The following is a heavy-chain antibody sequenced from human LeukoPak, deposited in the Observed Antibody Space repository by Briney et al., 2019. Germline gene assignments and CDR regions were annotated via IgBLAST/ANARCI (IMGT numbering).Heavy chain of an antibody. V-gene: IGHV3-21*01. CDR3: ARDFAGRNYYYYYYMDV. CDR1: GFTFSSYS. Sequence: PGGSLRLSCAASGFTFSSYSMNWVRQAPGKGLEWVSSISGSSSYIYYADSVKGRFTISRDNAKNSLYVQMNSLRAEDTAVYYCARDFAGRNYYYYYYMDVWGKGTTVTVSS. J-gene: IGHJ6*03. CDR2: ISGSSSYI.